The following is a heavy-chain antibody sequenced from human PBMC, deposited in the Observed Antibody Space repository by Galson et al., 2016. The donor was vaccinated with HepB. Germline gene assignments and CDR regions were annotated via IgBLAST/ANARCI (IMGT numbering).Heavy chain of an antibody. Sequence: SLRLSCAASGFTVNNNYMRWVRQAPGKGLEWVSLIYSGGSTSFADSVKGRFTISRDNTKNSLFLQMNSLRAEDTAVYYCARDATRGGDFDHWAQGTLVIVSS. CDR3: ARDATRGGDFDH. D-gene: IGHD3-10*01. J-gene: IGHJ4*02. V-gene: IGHV3-53*01. CDR2: IYSGGST. CDR1: GFTVNNNY.